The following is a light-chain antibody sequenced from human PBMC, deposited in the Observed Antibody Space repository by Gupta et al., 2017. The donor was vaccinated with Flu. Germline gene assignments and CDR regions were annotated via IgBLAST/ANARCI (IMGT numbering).Light chain of an antibody. Sequence: SSGVGDYIYVSGYKQHPGKAPQLVIYDVSHRPSGVSDRLSGSKSGNTASLTISGLQADDEADYYCCSYTTSSASVLFGGGTKLTVL. CDR2: DVS. J-gene: IGLJ2*01. CDR3: CSYTTSSASVL. CDR1: SSGVGDYIY. V-gene: IGLV2-14*03.